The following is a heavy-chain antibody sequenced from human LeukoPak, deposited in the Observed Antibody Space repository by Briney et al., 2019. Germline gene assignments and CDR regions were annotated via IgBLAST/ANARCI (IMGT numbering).Heavy chain of an antibody. CDR3: ARASTAAGPLY. Sequence: ASVKVSCKAFGYTFTSNYMHWVRQAPGQGPEWMGVISPSGGSTTYAQKFQGRVTLTRDMSTSTDYLELSSLRSDDTAVYYCARASTAAGPLYWGQGILVTVSS. CDR2: ISPSGGST. V-gene: IGHV1-46*01. CDR1: GYTFTSNY. D-gene: IGHD6-13*01. J-gene: IGHJ4*02.